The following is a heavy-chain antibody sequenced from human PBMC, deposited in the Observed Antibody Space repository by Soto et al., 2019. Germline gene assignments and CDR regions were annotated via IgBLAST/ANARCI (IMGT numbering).Heavy chain of an antibody. Sequence: SETLSLTCTVSGGSISSGGYYWSWNSEHPGKGLEWIGYIYYSGSTYYNPSLKSRVTISVDTSKNQFSLKLSSVTAAFTALYYCARGAGIQPFDFWGQGTLVTVSS. CDR2: IYYSGST. D-gene: IGHD5-18*01. CDR1: GGSISSGGYY. V-gene: IGHV4-31*03. CDR3: ARGAGIQPFDF. J-gene: IGHJ4*02.